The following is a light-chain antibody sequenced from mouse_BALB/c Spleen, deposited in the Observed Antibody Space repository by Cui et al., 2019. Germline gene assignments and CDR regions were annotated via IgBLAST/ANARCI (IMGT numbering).Light chain of an antibody. J-gene: IGKJ1*01. CDR3: HQYHRSPRT. CDR1: SSVSSSY. CDR2: STS. Sequence: QIVLIQSPAIMSASLGERVTMTCTASSSVSSSYLHWYQQKPGSSPKLWIYSTSNLASGVPARFSGSGSGTSYSLTISSMEAEDAATYYCHQYHRSPRTFGGGTKLEIK. V-gene: IGKV4-74*01.